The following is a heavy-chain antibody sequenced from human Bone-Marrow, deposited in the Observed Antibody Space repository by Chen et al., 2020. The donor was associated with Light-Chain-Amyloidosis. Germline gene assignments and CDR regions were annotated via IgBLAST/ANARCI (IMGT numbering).Heavy chain of an antibody. CDR1: GFTFSSYG. CDR2: MNSAGSGT. CDR3: AKAGSYRFDS. J-gene: IGHJ4*02. Sequence: VQLVESGGGVVQPGRSLRLSCAASGFTFSSYGMHWVRQAPGKGLEWVARMNSAGSGTSYADSVKGRFIISRDNAKNTLYLQMNSLRPEDTAVYYCAKAGSYRFDSWGQGTLVTVSS. V-gene: IGHV3-74*02. D-gene: IGHD1-26*01.